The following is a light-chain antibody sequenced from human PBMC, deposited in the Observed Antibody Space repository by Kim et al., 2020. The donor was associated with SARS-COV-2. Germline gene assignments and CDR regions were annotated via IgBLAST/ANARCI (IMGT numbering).Light chain of an antibody. V-gene: IGKV3-20*01. CDR2: DSS. Sequence: LSPRESATLSFRASQSVGSTYLAWSQPKPAPAPRHLLSDSSTSATRNPDRFIDRGSETDFTLTISRLEPRDFAVYSCQQYDTLRTFGQRTQVDIK. J-gene: IGKJ1*01. CDR1: QSVGSTY. CDR3: QQYDTLRT.